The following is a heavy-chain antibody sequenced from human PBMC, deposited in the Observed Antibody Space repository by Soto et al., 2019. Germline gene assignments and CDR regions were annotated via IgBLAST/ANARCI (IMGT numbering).Heavy chain of an antibody. D-gene: IGHD1-7*01. CDR3: ARGELFFDH. CDR1: GFNFADFA. J-gene: IGHJ4*02. V-gene: IGHV3-49*04. CDR2: IRAKVSGGAT. Sequence: QPGGSLRLSCRVSGFNFADFAMSWVRQAPGKGLEWVGFIRAKVSGGATQYAASVKGRFTISRDDSNSIAYLEMESLKAEDSGVYFCARGELFFDHWGQGTLVTVSS.